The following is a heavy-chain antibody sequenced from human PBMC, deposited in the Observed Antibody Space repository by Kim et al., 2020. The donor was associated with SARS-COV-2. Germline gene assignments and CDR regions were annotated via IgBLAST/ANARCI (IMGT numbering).Heavy chain of an antibody. Sequence: SETLSLTCTVSGGSVSSGSYYWSWIRQPPGKGLEWIGYIYYSGSTNYNPSLKSRVTISVDTSKNQFSLKLSSVTAADTAVYYCARDRYYDSSLYYYYGMDVWGQGTTVTVSS. D-gene: IGHD3-22*01. CDR3: ARDRYYDSSLYYYYGMDV. V-gene: IGHV4-61*01. J-gene: IGHJ6*02. CDR2: IYYSGST. CDR1: GGSVSSGSYY.